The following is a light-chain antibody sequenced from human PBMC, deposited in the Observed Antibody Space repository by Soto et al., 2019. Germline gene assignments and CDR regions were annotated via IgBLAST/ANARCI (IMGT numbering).Light chain of an antibody. CDR3: RQYGSSPSYT. J-gene: IGKJ2*01. CDR1: QSVSSSSY. CDR2: GAS. Sequence: EIVLTQSPGTLSLSPGERATLSCRASQSVSSSSYLAWYQQKPGQAPRLLIYGASSRATGIPDRVSGSGSATDFTLTSSRLEPEDFAVYYCRQYGSSPSYTFGQGTKLEIK. V-gene: IGKV3-20*01.